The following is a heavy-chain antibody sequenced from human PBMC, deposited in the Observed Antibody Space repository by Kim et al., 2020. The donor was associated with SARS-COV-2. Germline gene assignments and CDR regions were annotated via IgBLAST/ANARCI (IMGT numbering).Heavy chain of an antibody. CDR1: GFIFSDYY. V-gene: IGHV3-11*04. D-gene: IGHD2-8*02. J-gene: IGHJ4*03. CDR3: ASGGVSYCTGGNCYFKK. Sequence: GGSLRLSCAASGFIFSDYYMSWIRQAPGKGLEWVSYITHSGSSIYYADSVKGRFTISRDNAKNSLYLQMNSLRAEDMALYYCASGGVSYCTGGNCYFKKWGQGTLVTVAS. CDR2: ITHSGSSI.